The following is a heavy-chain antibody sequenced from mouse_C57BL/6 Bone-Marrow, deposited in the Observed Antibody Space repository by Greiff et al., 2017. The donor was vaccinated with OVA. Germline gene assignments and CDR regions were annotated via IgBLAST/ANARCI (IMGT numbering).Heavy chain of an antibody. J-gene: IGHJ4*01. Sequence: VQLQQPGAELVRPGSSVKLSCKASGYTFTSYWMDWVKQRPGQGLERIGNIYPSDSETHYNQKFKDKATLTVDKSSSTAYMQLSSLTSEDSAVYYCARGGLRRGYAMDYWGQGTSVTVSS. CDR1: GYTFTSYW. D-gene: IGHD2-4*01. CDR3: ARGGLRRGYAMDY. CDR2: IYPSDSET. V-gene: IGHV1-61*01.